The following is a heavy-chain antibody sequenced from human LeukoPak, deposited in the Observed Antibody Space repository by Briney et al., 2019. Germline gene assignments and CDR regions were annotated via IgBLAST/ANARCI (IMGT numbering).Heavy chain of an antibody. CDR3: ARDRSTIDRGFGP. CDR2: IIPIFGTA. V-gene: IGHV1-69*13. Sequence: GASVKVSCKASGYTFTSYHMHWVRQAPGQGLEWMGGIIPIFGTANYAQKFQGRVTITADESTSTAYMELSSLRSEDTAVYYCARDRSTIDRGFGPWGQGTLVTVSS. J-gene: IGHJ5*02. CDR1: GYTFTSYH. D-gene: IGHD3-10*01.